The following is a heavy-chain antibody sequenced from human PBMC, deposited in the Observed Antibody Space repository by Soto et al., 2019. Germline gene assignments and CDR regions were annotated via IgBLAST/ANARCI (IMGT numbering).Heavy chain of an antibody. CDR3: ASAPTYCGGDCYSSYFDY. Sequence: SSETLSLTCTVSGGSISSGGYYWSWIRQHPGKGLEWIGYIYYSGSTYYNPSLKSRVTISVDTSKNQFSLKLSSVTAADTAVYYFASAPTYCGGDCYSSYFDYWGQGTLVTVSS. D-gene: IGHD2-21*02. J-gene: IGHJ4*02. CDR1: GGSISSGGYY. V-gene: IGHV4-31*03. CDR2: IYYSGST.